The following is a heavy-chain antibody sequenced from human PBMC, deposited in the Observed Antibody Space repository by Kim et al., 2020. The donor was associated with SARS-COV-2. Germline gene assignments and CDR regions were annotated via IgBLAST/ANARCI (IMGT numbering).Heavy chain of an antibody. CDR1: GYSFTNYW. Sequence: GESLKISCKASGYSFTNYWIGWVRQVPGNGLEWVGIINPADSDIRYRPSFQGQVTISVDKSITTAYLQWSSLKASDTAMYYCTTRPNYYDSSWTGMFDYWGQGTLVTVSS. V-gene: IGHV5-51*01. CDR2: INPADSDI. J-gene: IGHJ4*02. D-gene: IGHD3-22*01. CDR3: TTRPNYYDSSWTGMFDY.